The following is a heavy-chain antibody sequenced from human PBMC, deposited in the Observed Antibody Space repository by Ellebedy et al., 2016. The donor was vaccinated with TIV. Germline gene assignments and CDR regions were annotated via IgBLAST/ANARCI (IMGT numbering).Heavy chain of an antibody. CDR2: ISSSGSTI. CDR1: GFTFSDYY. Sequence: GGSLRLXXAASGFTFSDYYMSWIRQAPGKGLAWVSYISSSGSTIYYADSVKGRFTISRDNAKNSLYLQMNSLRAEDTAVYYCARVDYDFWSGYVYYFDYWGQGTLVTVSS. J-gene: IGHJ4*02. CDR3: ARVDYDFWSGYVYYFDY. V-gene: IGHV3-11*01. D-gene: IGHD3-3*01.